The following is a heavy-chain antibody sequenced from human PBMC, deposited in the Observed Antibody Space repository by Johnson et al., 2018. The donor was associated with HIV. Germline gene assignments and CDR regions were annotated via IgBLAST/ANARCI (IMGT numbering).Heavy chain of an antibody. Sequence: EVQLVESGGGLVKPGGSLRLSCAASGFTFSNAWMSWVRQAPGKGLEWVGRIKSKTDGGTTDYAAPVKGRFTISRDNAKNSLYLQMNSLRAEDTAVYYCASSGSGWYYDAFDIWGQGTMVTVSS. V-gene: IGHV3-15*01. D-gene: IGHD6-19*01. J-gene: IGHJ3*02. CDR3: ASSGSGWYYDAFDI. CDR2: IKSKTDGGTT. CDR1: GFTFSNAW.